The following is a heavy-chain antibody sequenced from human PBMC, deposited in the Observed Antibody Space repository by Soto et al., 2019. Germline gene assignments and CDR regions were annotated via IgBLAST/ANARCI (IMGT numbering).Heavy chain of an antibody. CDR1: GGSISSGDYY. V-gene: IGHV4-30-4*01. Sequence: SETLSLICTVSGGSISSGDYYWSWIRQPPGKGLEWIGYIYYSGSTYYNPSLKSRVTISVDTSKNQFPLKLSSVTAADTAVYYCARNDYQWFDPWGQGTLVTVSS. J-gene: IGHJ5*02. D-gene: IGHD5-12*01. CDR2: IYYSGST. CDR3: ARNDYQWFDP.